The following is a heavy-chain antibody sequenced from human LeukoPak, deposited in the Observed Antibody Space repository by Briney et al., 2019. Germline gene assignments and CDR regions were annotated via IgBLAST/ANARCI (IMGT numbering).Heavy chain of an antibody. CDR3: AKATSPVHSRNWFDS. Sequence: GGSLRLSCAASGFTFSRYAMSWVRQAPGKGLEWVSTISGSAGSTYYADSVKGRFTFSRDNSKNTLYLQMNSLRAEDTAVYYCAKATSPVHSRNWFDSWGQGTLVTVS. V-gene: IGHV3-23*01. D-gene: IGHD6-13*01. CDR1: GFTFSRYA. CDR2: ISGSAGST. J-gene: IGHJ5*01.